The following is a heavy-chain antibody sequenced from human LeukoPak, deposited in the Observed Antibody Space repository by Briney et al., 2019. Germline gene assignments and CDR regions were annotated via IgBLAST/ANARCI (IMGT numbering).Heavy chain of an antibody. CDR1: GYTLTGYY. V-gene: IGHV1-2*02. CDR3: ARARDKDWDIVVVPAALMDV. J-gene: IGHJ6*02. Sequence: GASVKVSCKASGYTLTGYYMHWVRQAPGQGLEWMGWINPNSGGTNYAQKFQGRVTMTRDTSISTAYMELSRLRSDDTAVYYCARARDKDWDIVVVPAALMDVWGQGTTVTVSS. D-gene: IGHD2-2*01. CDR2: INPNSGGT.